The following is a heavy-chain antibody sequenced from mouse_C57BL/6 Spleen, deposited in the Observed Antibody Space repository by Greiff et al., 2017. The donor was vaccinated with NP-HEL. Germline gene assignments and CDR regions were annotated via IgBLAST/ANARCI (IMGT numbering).Heavy chain of an antibody. Sequence: EVKLMESGGGLVKPGGSLKLSCAASGFTFSDYGMHWVRQAPEKGLEWVAYISSGSSTIYYADTVKGRFTISRDNAKNTLFLQMTSLRSEDTAMYYCARTRHYYGSSYWYFDVWGTGTTVTVSS. CDR1: GFTFSDYG. V-gene: IGHV5-17*01. CDR3: ARTRHYYGSSYWYFDV. D-gene: IGHD1-1*01. CDR2: ISSGSSTI. J-gene: IGHJ1*03.